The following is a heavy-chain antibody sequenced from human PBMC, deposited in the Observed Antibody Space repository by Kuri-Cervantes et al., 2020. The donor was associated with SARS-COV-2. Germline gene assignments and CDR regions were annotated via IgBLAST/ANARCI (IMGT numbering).Heavy chain of an antibody. CDR1: GFTFSGHW. J-gene: IGHJ4*02. V-gene: IGHV3-66*01. Sequence: GGSLRLSCAASGFTFSGHWIRWVRQAPGKGLEWVSVIYSGGSTYYADSVKGRFTLSRDNAKNMLFLQMNSLRAEDTAVYYCVRDGDHWNFDYWGQGTLVTVSS. CDR2: IYSGGST. D-gene: IGHD1-1*01. CDR3: VRDGDHWNFDY.